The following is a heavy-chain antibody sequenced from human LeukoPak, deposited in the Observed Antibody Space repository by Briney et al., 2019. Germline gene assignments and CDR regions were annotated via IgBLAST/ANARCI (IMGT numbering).Heavy chain of an antibody. Sequence: KPSETLSLTCTVSSGSISNNSYYWAWIRQPPGKGLEWVGSIHYSGSTYYNPSLKSRVTMSVDTSKNQFSLRLSSVTAADTAMYYCARGSGTYYAYNWFHPWGQGTLVTVSS. V-gene: IGHV4-39*07. CDR2: IHYSGST. CDR3: ARGSGTYYAYNWFHP. D-gene: IGHD3-10*01. CDR1: SGSISNNSYY. J-gene: IGHJ5*02.